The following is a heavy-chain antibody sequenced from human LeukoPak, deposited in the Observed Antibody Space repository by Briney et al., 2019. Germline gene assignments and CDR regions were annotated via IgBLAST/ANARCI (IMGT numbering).Heavy chain of an antibody. CDR1: GFPFSSYA. CDR3: AKPYQVGPPNYINY. V-gene: IGHV3-23*01. D-gene: IGHD1-26*01. CDR2: VSGSGGST. J-gene: IGHJ4*02. Sequence: AGGSLRLSCAASGFPFSSYAVNWVRQAPGKGLEWVSTVSGSGGSTYYADSVKGRFTISRDNSKNTLYLQMNSLRAEDTAVYYCAKPYQVGPPNYINYWGQGTLVTVSS.